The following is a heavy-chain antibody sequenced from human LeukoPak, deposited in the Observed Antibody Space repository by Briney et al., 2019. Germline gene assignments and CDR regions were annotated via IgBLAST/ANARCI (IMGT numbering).Heavy chain of an antibody. J-gene: IGHJ4*02. CDR2: ISYDGSKN. V-gene: IGHV3-30*03. D-gene: IGHD5-12*01. CDR1: GFTFSSYG. CDR3: ARGHNSGLWI. Sequence: GGALRLSCAASGFTFSSYGMHWVRQAPGGGLEWVAFISYDGSKNYYADSVKGRFTISRDNSKNTLYLQMNSLRTEDTAVFYCARGHNSGLWIWGQGTLVTVSS.